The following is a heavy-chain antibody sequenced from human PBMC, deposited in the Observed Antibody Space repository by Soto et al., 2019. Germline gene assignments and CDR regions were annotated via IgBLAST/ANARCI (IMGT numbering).Heavy chain of an antibody. CDR1: GGSFSGYY. Sequence: SETLSLTCAVYGGSFSGYYWSWIRQPPGKGLEWIGEINHSGSTNYNPSLKSRVTISVDTSKNQFSLKLSSVTAADTAVYYCATLSSPHCSGGSCYSPGGIDYWGQGTLVTVSS. V-gene: IGHV4-34*01. D-gene: IGHD2-15*01. CDR3: ATLSSPHCSGGSCYSPGGIDY. CDR2: INHSGST. J-gene: IGHJ4*02.